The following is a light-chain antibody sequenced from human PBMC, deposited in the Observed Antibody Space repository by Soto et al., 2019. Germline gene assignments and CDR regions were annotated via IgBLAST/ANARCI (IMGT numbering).Light chain of an antibody. CDR1: QSISSY. CDR2: DAS. V-gene: IGKV3-11*01. Sequence: ETVLTQSPATLSLSPGERATLSCRASQSISSYLAWYQQKPGQAPRLLIYDASNRATGIPARFSGSGSGTDFTLTISSLEREDFAVYYCQQRFTWPSFGPGTKVDIK. CDR3: QQRFTWPS. J-gene: IGKJ3*01.